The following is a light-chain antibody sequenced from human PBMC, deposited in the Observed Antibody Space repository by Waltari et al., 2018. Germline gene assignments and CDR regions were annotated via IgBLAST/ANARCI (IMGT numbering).Light chain of an antibody. Sequence: DIQLTQSPSSLSASVGDRVTITCQASQAITNYLNWYQQKPGKAPKLLIYYASNLQTGVPSRFSGSQSGTEFTFTIASLQPEDVATYYCQRYDNLPVFAFGPGTKVNIK. CDR1: QAITNY. CDR2: YAS. J-gene: IGKJ3*01. V-gene: IGKV1-33*01. CDR3: QRYDNLPVFA.